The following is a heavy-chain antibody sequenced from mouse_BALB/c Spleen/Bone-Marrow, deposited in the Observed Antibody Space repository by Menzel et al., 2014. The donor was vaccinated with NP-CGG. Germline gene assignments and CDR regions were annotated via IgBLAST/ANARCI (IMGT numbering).Heavy chain of an antibody. Sequence: QVTLKVCGAELMKPGASVMISCKATGYTFSDYWIEWVKQRPGHGLEWIGEILPGGGSTNYNENFKGKATFTADTSSNTAHMQLSSLTSEDSAVYYCAKGGHVMDYWGQGTSVTVSS. CDR3: AKGGHVMDY. D-gene: IGHD1-1*02. V-gene: IGHV1-9*01. CDR1: GYTFSDYW. CDR2: ILPGGGST. J-gene: IGHJ4*01.